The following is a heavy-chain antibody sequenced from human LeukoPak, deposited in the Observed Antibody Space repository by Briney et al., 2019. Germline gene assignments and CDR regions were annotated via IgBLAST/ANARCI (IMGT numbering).Heavy chain of an antibody. Sequence: ASVKVSCKASGYTFTGYYMHWVRQAPGQGLEWMGWINPNSGGTNYAQKFQGRVTMTRDTSISTAYMELSRLRSDDTAVYYCARDAERRLSTGYNWFDPWGQGTLVTVSS. V-gene: IGHV1-2*02. CDR2: INPNSGGT. J-gene: IGHJ5*02. CDR1: GYTFTGYY. CDR3: ARDAERRLSTGYNWFDP. D-gene: IGHD2/OR15-2a*01.